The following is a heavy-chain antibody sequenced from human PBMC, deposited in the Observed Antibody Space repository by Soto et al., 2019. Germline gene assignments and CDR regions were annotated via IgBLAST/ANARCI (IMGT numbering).Heavy chain of an antibody. V-gene: IGHV4-39*01. CDR2: ILYSGST. J-gene: IGHJ4*02. D-gene: IGHD6-19*01. CDR1: GGSITRNNHY. Sequence: QLQLQESGPGLVKPSETLSLTCIVSGGSITRNNHYWGGIRQSPGKGLEWIGSILYSGSTNYNPSLKSRVTLSVETSKNQFSLKMSSVTAADTALYYCARLGSSGWYQGSDFDYWGQGTLVTVSS. CDR3: ARLGSSGWYQGSDFDY.